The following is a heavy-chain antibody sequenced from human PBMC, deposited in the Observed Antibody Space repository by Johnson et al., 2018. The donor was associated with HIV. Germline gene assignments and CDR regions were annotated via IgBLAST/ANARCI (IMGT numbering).Heavy chain of an antibody. CDR2: IRYDGSNK. D-gene: IGHD5-24*01. V-gene: IGHV3-30*02. CDR1: GFTFSSFG. J-gene: IGHJ3*02. Sequence: QVQLVESGGGVVQPGGSLRLPCAASGFTFSSFGMHWVRQAPGKGLEWVAFIRYDGSNKYYADSVKGRFTISRDNSKNTLYLQMNSLRAEDTAVYYCARGRDGYNADTFDIWGQGTMVTVSS. CDR3: ARGRDGYNADTFDI.